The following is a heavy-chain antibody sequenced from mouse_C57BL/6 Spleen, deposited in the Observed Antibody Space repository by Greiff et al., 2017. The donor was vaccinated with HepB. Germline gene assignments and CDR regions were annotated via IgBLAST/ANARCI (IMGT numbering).Heavy chain of an antibody. CDR2: ISDGGSYT. CDR3: ARDQGDLYYGSSWTY. J-gene: IGHJ3*01. CDR1: GFTFSSYA. Sequence: EVQGVESGGGLVKPGGSLKLSCAASGFTFSSYAMSWVRQTPEKRLEWVATISDGGSYTYYPDNVKGRFTISRDNAKNNLYLQMSHLKSEDTAMYYCARDQGDLYYGSSWTYWGQGTLVTVSA. D-gene: IGHD1-1*01. V-gene: IGHV5-4*01.